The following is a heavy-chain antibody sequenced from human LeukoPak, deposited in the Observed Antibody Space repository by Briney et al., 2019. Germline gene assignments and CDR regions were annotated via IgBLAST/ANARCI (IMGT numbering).Heavy chain of an antibody. CDR2: IYYSGIT. CDR3: ARHEGSTGYYKY. CDR1: GGSISSYY. V-gene: IGHV4-59*08. Sequence: SETLSLTCTVSGGSISSYYWSWIRQPPGKGLEWIGYIYYSGITHYYPSLKSRVTISVDTSRNHVTLTLSSVTAADTAMYYCARHEGSTGYYKYWGQGTLVTVSS. J-gene: IGHJ4*02. D-gene: IGHD1-26*01.